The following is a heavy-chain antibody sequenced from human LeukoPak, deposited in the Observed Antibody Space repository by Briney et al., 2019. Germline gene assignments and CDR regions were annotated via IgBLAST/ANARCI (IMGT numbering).Heavy chain of an antibody. Sequence: GGSLRLSCAASGFTFINYWMSWVRQAPGKGLEWVANIKQDGSEKYYVDSVKDRFTISRDNAKNSLYLQMNSLRAEDTALYYCARDLYSSTSCPFDYWGQGTLVTVSS. CDR3: ARDLYSSTSCPFDY. D-gene: IGHD2-2*01. J-gene: IGHJ4*02. CDR1: GFTFINYW. CDR2: IKQDGSEK. V-gene: IGHV3-7*03.